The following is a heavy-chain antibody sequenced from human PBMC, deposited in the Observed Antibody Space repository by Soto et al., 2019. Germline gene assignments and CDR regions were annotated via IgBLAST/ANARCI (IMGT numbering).Heavy chain of an antibody. CDR3: ARSYDFWSGYSDYYYYMDV. CDR1: GGSISSYY. J-gene: IGHJ6*03. V-gene: IGHV4-59*08. D-gene: IGHD3-3*01. Sequence: SETLSLTCTVSGGSISSYYWSWIRQPPGKGLEWIGYIYYSGSTNYNPSLKSRVTISVDTSKNQFSLKLSSVTAADTAVYYCARSYDFWSGYSDYYYYMDVWGKGTTVTVSS. CDR2: IYYSGST.